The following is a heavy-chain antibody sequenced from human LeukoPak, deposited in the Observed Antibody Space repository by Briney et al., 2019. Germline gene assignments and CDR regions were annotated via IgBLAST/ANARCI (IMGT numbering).Heavy chain of an antibody. J-gene: IGHJ4*02. D-gene: IGHD3-10*01. V-gene: IGHV3-66*02. Sequence: PGGSLRLSCAASGFTFSSYSMSWVRQAPGKGLEWVSVIYSGGRTYYADSVKGRFTISRDNSRNTLYLQMNSLRPEDTAVYYCAKDWGNYFASGSSYLDYWGQGTLVTVSS. CDR3: AKDWGNYFASGSSYLDY. CDR2: IYSGGRT. CDR1: GFTFSSYS.